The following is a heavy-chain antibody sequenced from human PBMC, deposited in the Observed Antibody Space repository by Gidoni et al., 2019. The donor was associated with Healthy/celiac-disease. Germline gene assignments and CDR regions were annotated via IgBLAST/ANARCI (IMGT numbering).Heavy chain of an antibody. D-gene: IGHD5-18*01. CDR1: AGTFSSYA. CDR3: AVGRDYSYGYFDY. V-gene: IGHV1-69*06. CDR2: IIPIFGTA. J-gene: IGHJ4*02. Sequence: QVQLVQSGAAVKKPGSSVTVSCKASAGTFSSYAISWVRPAPGPGLEWMGGIIPIFGTANYAQKFQGRVTITADKSTSTAYMELSSLRSEDTAVYYCAVGRDYSYGYFDYWGQGTLVTVSS.